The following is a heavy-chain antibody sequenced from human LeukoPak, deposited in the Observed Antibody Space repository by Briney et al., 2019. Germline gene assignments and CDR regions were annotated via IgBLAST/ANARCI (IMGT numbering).Heavy chain of an antibody. V-gene: IGHV3-21*01. CDR1: GFTFDDYA. J-gene: IGHJ4*02. D-gene: IGHD6-13*01. CDR2: ISSSSSYI. CDR3: ARYSSSWPLLDY. Sequence: SGRSLRLSCAASGFTFDDYAMHWVRQAPGKGLEWVSSISSSSSYIYYADSVKGRFTISRDNAKNSLYLQMNSLRAEDTAVYYCARYSSSWPLLDYWGQGTLVTVSS.